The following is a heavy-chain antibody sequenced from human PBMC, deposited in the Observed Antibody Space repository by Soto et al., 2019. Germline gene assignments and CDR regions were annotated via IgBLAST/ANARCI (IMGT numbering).Heavy chain of an antibody. V-gene: IGHV3-30-3*01. J-gene: IGHJ4*02. CDR2: ITYDGSNK. CDR3: AREYGGNSGGLDY. CDR1: GFTFSSYA. D-gene: IGHD2-21*01. Sequence: GGSLRLSCAASGFTFSSYAIHWVRQAPGKGLEWVTVITYDGSNKYYADSVKGRFTISRDNSKNTLYLQMNSLRAEDTAVYYCAREYGGNSGGLDYWGQGTLVTVSS.